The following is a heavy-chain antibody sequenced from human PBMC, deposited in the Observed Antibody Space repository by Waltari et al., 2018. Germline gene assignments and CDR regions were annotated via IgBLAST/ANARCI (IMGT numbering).Heavy chain of an antibody. Sequence: EVRLVESGGGLVQPGGSLRLSCAASGFTFGSYWMHWVRQAPGKGPMWVSRINEDGSSTAYGDSVKGRFTISRDNAKNTLYLQMNSLRAEDTALYYCTRPLSNGDYDFQHWGQGTLVTVSS. J-gene: IGHJ1*01. D-gene: IGHD4-17*01. CDR1: GFTFGSYW. CDR2: INEDGSST. CDR3: TRPLSNGDYDFQH. V-gene: IGHV3-74*01.